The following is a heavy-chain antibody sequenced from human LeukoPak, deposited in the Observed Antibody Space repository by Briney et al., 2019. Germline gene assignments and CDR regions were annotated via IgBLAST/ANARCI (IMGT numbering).Heavy chain of an antibody. CDR1: GGSISSGGYS. Sequence: SETLSLTCAVSGGSISSGGYSWSWIRQPAGKGLEWIGRMSTSGNSNYIPSLVSRVTMSVDTSKNQFSLNLSSVTAADTAVYYCARESGSMRWFDPWGQGTLVTVSS. CDR2: MSTSGNS. CDR3: ARESGSMRWFDP. D-gene: IGHD6-25*01. J-gene: IGHJ5*02. V-gene: IGHV4-61*02.